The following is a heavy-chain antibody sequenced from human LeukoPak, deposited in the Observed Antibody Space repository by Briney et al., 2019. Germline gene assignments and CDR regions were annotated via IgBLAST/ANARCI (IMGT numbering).Heavy chain of an antibody. J-gene: IGHJ4*02. CDR1: GYTFTSFG. V-gene: IGHV1-18*01. CDR3: ARERSGWPPDY. CDR2: ISAYNGNT. D-gene: IGHD6-19*01. Sequence: ASVKVSCKASGYTFTSFGISWVRQAPGQGLEWMGWISAYNGNTDNAQKFQGRVTMTKDTSTSTVYMELRSLRSDDTAVYYCARERSGWPPDYWGQGTLVTVSS.